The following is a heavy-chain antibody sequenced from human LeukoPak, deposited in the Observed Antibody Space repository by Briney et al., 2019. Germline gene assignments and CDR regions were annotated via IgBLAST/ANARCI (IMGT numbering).Heavy chain of an antibody. Sequence: SETLSLTCAVYGGSFSGYYGSWVRQPPGKGLEWVGEINHSGSTNYNLSLKSRVTISVDPSKNQFSLKLSSVTAADTAVYDCARLIGKRGRQQQFDLWGRGTLVTVSS. D-gene: IGHD6-13*01. CDR2: INHSGST. V-gene: IGHV4-34*01. CDR1: GGSFSGYY. CDR3: ARLIGKRGRQQQFDL. J-gene: IGHJ2*01.